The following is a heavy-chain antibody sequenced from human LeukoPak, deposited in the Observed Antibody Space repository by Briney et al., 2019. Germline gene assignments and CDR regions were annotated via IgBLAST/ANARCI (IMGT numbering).Heavy chain of an antibody. CDR1: GGSVSSGSYF. CDR2: IYYSGST. V-gene: IGHV4-61*01. J-gene: IGHJ4*02. CDR3: ARVGTGYSYGPIDY. D-gene: IGHD5-18*01. Sequence: SETLSLTCTVSGGSVSSGSYFWSWIRQPPGKGLEWIGYIYYSGSTNYNPSLKSRVTISKDTSKNQFSLKLSSVTAADTAVYYCARVGTGYSYGPIDYWGQGTLVTVSS.